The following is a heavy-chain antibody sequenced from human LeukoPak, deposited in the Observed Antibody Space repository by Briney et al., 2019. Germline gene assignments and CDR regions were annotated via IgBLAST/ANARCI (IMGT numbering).Heavy chain of an antibody. CDR3: ERFQTRDGYTQYYFDY. V-gene: IGHV1-8*01. CDR2: MDSKSSNT. J-gene: IGHJ4*02. Sequence: GSSLKVSCKASGYTFTRFDINWVRQATGHRLEWMGWMDSKSSNTGNAQKAQNRDTITRITSTSTAYMELSNLRSEDKAVYYCERFQTRDGYTQYYFDYWGQGTLVTVSS. D-gene: IGHD5-24*01. CDR1: GYTFTRFD.